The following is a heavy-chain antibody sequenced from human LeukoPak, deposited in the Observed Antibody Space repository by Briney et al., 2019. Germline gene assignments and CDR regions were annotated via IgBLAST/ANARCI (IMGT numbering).Heavy chain of an antibody. J-gene: IGHJ4*02. CDR3: AEDYRTVFDY. CDR2: INPSGGNT. Sequence: ASVEVSCQASGFPFPDFYRHWVRPGPGQGLEWMGIINPSGGNTRDSQKFQGRVNMTKDMSKSTVHIELSRLRSEGRAGDLFAEDYRTVFDYWGQGTLVTVSS. CDR1: GFPFPDFY. V-gene: IGHV1-46*01.